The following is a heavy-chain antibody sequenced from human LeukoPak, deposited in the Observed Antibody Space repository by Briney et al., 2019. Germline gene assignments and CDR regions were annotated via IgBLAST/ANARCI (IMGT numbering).Heavy chain of an antibody. Sequence: SETLSLTCTVSGGSISSYSYHWGWIRQPPGKGLEWIGSIYYSGSMYYNPSLKSRVTISVDTSKNQFSLRLSSVTAADTAVYYCARPSTKYSSSSGYFQHWGQGTLVTVSS. J-gene: IGHJ1*01. V-gene: IGHV4-39*01. CDR2: IYYSGSM. CDR1: GGSISSYSYH. D-gene: IGHD6-6*01. CDR3: ARPSTKYSSSSGYFQH.